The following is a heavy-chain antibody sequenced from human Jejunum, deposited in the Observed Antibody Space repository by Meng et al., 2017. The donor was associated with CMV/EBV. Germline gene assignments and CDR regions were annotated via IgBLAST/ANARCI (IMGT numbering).Heavy chain of an antibody. D-gene: IGHD5-18*01. Sequence: FTFSGSAMQWVSQASGKGLEWVGRIRRKAYSYETAYGASVKGRFTISRDDSKNTAYLQMNSLKTEDTAVYYCARPGYSYDNYFDLWGQGTLVTVSS. CDR3: ARPGYSYDNYFDL. CDR2: IRRKAYSYET. V-gene: IGHV3-73*01. J-gene: IGHJ4*02. CDR1: FTFSGSA.